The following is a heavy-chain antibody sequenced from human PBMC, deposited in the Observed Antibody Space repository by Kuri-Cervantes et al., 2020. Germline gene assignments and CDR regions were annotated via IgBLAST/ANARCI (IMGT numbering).Heavy chain of an antibody. V-gene: IGHV1-2*02. D-gene: IGHD5-18*01. J-gene: IGHJ6*02. CDR3: ARDGVGDTAMAYYYYGMDV. Sequence: ASVKVSCKASGYTFTGYYMHWVRQAPGQGLGWMGWINPNSGGTNYAQKFQGRVTMTRDTSISTAYMELSRLRSDDTAVYYCARDGVGDTAMAYYYYGMDVWGQGTTVTVSS. CDR2: INPNSGGT. CDR1: GYTFTGYY.